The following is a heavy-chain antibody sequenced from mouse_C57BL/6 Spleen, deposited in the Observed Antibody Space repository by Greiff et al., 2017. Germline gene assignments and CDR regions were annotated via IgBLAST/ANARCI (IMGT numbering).Heavy chain of an antibody. CDR3: ARPDGYLAWFAY. J-gene: IGHJ3*01. V-gene: IGHV5-17*01. CDR1: GFTFSDYG. CDR2: ISSGSSTI. D-gene: IGHD2-3*01. Sequence: EVKVVESGGGLVKPGGSLKLSCAASGFTFSDYGMHWVRQAPEKGLEWVAYISSGSSTIYYADTVKGRFTISRDNAKNTLFLQMTSLRSEDTAMYYCARPDGYLAWFAYWGQGTLVTVSA.